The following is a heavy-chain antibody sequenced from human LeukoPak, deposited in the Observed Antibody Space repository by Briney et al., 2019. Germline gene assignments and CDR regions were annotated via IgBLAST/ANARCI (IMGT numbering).Heavy chain of an antibody. Sequence: SETLSLTCTVSGGSITSYYWSWIRQPPGKGLEWIGYIYYSGNTNYNPSLKSRLTMSADRSGNQFSLELTSVTAADTAVYYCARINWNYFDYWGQGILVTVSS. J-gene: IGHJ4*02. CDR2: IYYSGNT. V-gene: IGHV4-59*08. CDR3: ARINWNYFDY. D-gene: IGHD1-20*01. CDR1: GGSITSYY.